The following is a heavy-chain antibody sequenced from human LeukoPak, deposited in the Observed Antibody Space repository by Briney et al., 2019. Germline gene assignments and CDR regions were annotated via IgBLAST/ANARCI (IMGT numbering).Heavy chain of an antibody. D-gene: IGHD6-19*01. V-gene: IGHV4-59*08. CDR3: AGGAQWLAHDY. Sequence: SETLSLTCTVSGGSTSVYYWSWIRQPPGKGLEWIGSLYHSGSTNYNPSLNSRVTILVDTSKNQFSLKLRSVTAADTAIYYCAGGAQWLAHDYWGQGTLVTVSS. J-gene: IGHJ4*02. CDR2: LYHSGST. CDR1: GGSTSVYY.